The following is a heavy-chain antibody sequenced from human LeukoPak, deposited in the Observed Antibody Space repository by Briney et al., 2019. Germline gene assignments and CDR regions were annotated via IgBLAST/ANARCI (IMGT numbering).Heavy chain of an antibody. CDR2: ISGSGGST. CDR1: GFTFSSYA. D-gene: IGHD3-3*01. CDR3: AKDLSRGAKRVTIFGVVINGMDV. Sequence: GGSLRLSCAASGFTFSSYAMSWVRQAPGKGLEWVSAISGSGGSTYYADSVKGRFTISRDNSKNTLYLQMNSLRAEDTAVYYCAKDLSRGAKRVTIFGVVINGMDVWGQGTTVTVSS. V-gene: IGHV3-23*01. J-gene: IGHJ6*02.